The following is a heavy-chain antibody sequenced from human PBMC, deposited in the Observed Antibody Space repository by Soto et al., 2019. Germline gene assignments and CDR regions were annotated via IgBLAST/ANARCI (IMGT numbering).Heavy chain of an antibody. J-gene: IGHJ6*02. CDR3: ARHTAGSLAHFGMDV. CDR1: GGSISSSYYY. D-gene: IGHD3-10*01. CDR2: IYYSGST. Sequence: QVQLQESGPGLVKPSETLSHPCTVSGGSISSSYYYWGWIRQPPGKGLEWIGSIYYSGSTYYNPSLKSRVTMSVDTSKNQFSLNLNSVTAADTAVYYCARHTAGSLAHFGMDVWGQGTTVTVSS. V-gene: IGHV4-39*01.